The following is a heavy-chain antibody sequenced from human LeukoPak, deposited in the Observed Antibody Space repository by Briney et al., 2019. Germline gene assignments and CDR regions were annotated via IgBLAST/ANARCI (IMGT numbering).Heavy chain of an antibody. V-gene: IGHV3-23*01. Sequence: GGSLRLSCAASGFTFSGYAMSWVRQAPGKGLEWVSAISGSGGSTYYADSVKGRFTISRDNSKNTLYLQMNSLRAEDTAVYYCAKYYYGSGSYYSNYYFDYWGQGTLVTVSS. J-gene: IGHJ4*02. CDR1: GFTFSGYA. CDR3: AKYYYGSGSYYSNYYFDY. CDR2: ISGSGGST. D-gene: IGHD3-10*01.